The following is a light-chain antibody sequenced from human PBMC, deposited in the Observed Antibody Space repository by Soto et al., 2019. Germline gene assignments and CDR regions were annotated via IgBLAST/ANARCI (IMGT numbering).Light chain of an antibody. CDR3: QQYYNNPRT. J-gene: IGKJ1*01. V-gene: IGKV1-8*01. CDR2: GAT. CDR1: QSISNY. Sequence: AIRMTQSPSSFSASTGDRVTITCRASQSISNYLAWYQQKPGKAPKLLIYGATTLQSGVPTKFSGSGSGTDFTLTISCLQSEDFATYYYQQYYNNPRTFGQGTKVEIK.